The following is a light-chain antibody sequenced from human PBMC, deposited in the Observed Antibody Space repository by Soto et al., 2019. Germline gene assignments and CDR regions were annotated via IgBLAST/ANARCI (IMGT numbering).Light chain of an antibody. CDR3: AAWDDSLNGPV. Sequence: QSVLTQPPSVSEAPRQRVTISCSGSSSNIGNNPVNWYQQLPGKAPKLLIYYDDLLPAGVSGRFSGSKSGTSASLAISGLQSEDEADYYCAAWDDSLNGPVFGGGTKLTVL. J-gene: IGLJ2*01. V-gene: IGLV1-36*01. CDR2: YDD. CDR1: SSNIGNNP.